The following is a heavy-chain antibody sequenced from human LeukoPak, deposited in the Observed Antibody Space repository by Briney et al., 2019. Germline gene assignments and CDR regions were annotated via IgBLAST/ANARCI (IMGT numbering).Heavy chain of an antibody. CDR2: IIPILGIA. CDR1: GGTFSSYT. Sequence: SVKVSCKASGGTFSSYTISWVRQAPGQGLEWMGRIIPILGIANYARKFQGRVTITADKSTSTAYMELSSLRSEDTAVYYCARGGPPQYSSGWTGFDYWGQGTLVTVSS. CDR3: ARGGPPQYSSGWTGFDY. V-gene: IGHV1-69*02. J-gene: IGHJ4*02. D-gene: IGHD6-19*01.